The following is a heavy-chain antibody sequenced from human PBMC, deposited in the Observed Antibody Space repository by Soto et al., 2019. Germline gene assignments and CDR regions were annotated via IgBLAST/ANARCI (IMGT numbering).Heavy chain of an antibody. CDR1: GYTFTSYG. CDR3: AKDSGARTEYFQD. CDR2: ITPLKGDT. J-gene: IGHJ1*01. Sequence: QVLLVQSGAEVKRPGASVKVSCKASGYTFTSYGISWVRQAPGQGLEWMGWITPLKGDTHHSPKFQDRIIMTTDTATSTAYFEMRSLTSDDTAVYYCAKDSGARTEYFQDWGQGTLVSVSS. V-gene: IGHV1-18*01. D-gene: IGHD4-17*01.